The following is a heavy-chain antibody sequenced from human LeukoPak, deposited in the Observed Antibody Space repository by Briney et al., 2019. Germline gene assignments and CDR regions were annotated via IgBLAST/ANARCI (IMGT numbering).Heavy chain of an antibody. CDR3: ARWGGWSSSWYYFDY. V-gene: IGHV3-43*02. J-gene: IGHJ4*02. CDR2: ISGDGGST. D-gene: IGHD6-13*01. CDR1: GFTFDDYA. Sequence: GGSLRLSCAASGFTFDDYAMHWVRQAPGKGLEWVSLISGDGGSTYYADSVKGRFTISRDNSKNSLYLQMNSLRTEDTALYYCARWGGWSSSWYYFDYWGQGTLVTVSS.